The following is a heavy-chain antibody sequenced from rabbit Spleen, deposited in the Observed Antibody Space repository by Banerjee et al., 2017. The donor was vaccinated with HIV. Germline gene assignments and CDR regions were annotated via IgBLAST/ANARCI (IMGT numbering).Heavy chain of an antibody. Sequence: QSLEESGGGLVKPGASLTLTCKASEFSFSSGYDMCWVRQAPGKGLEWITSIYAGSSSNTWYASWAKGRFTISKTSSTTVTLQMTSLTAADTATYFCTRPGYEGYGFNLWGPGTLVTVS. CDR1: EFSFSSGYD. J-gene: IGHJ4*01. CDR3: TRPGYEGYGFNL. V-gene: IGHV1S40*01. CDR2: IYAGSSSNT. D-gene: IGHD6-1*01.